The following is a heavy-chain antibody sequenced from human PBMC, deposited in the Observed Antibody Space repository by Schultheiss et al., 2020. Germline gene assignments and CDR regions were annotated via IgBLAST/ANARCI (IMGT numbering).Heavy chain of an antibody. V-gene: IGHV3-64*02. CDR1: GFTFSNVW. J-gene: IGHJ4*02. Sequence: GGSMRLSCAASGFTFSNVWMSWVRQAPGKGLEYVSGIGSNGESTYYADSVKGRFTISRDISKNTLYLQMNSLRAEDTAVYYCARAYLVTRRDFDYWGKGTLVTVSS. CDR3: ARAYLVTRRDFDY. CDR2: IGSNGEST. D-gene: IGHD3-10*01.